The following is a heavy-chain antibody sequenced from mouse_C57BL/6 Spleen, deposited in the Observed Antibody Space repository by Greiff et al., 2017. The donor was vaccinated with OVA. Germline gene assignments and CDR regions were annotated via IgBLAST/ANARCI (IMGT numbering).Heavy chain of an antibody. Sequence: EVQLQESEGGLVQPGSSMKLSCTASGFTFSDYYMAWVRQVPEKGLEWVANINYDGSSTYYLDSLKSRIIISRDNAKNMLYLQMSRLTSEATATYYCARDLRRWYFDVWGTGTTVTVSS. CDR3: ARDLRRWYFDV. CDR2: INYDGSST. D-gene: IGHD2-12*01. CDR1: GFTFSDYY. J-gene: IGHJ1*03. V-gene: IGHV5-16*01.